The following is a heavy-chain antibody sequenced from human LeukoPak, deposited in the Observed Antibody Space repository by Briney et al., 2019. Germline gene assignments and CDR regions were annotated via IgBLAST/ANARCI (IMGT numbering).Heavy chain of an antibody. V-gene: IGHV3-74*01. CDR1: GITFSTYW. CDR2: INSEGSTI. J-gene: IGHJ4*02. CDR3: AKWLQYEIDY. D-gene: IGHD5-24*01. Sequence: PGGSLRLSCAGSGITFSTYWMHWVRQAPGKGLVWVSRINSEGSTISYADSVKGRFTISRDNDKNALYLQMNSLRAEDTAVYYCAKWLQYEIDYWGQGALVTVSS.